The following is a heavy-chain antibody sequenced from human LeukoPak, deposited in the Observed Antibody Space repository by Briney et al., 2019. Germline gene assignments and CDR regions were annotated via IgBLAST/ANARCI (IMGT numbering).Heavy chain of an antibody. CDR3: AKDMIFGVVHLSDAFDI. CDR2: IVVGSDNT. J-gene: IGHJ3*02. D-gene: IGHD3/OR15-3a*01. V-gene: IGHV1-58*02. Sequence: SVKVSCKASGFTFSSPAMQWVRQARGQRLEWIGWIVVGSDNTNYAQEFQERVTITRDMSTSTAYMELSSLRSEDTAVYYCAKDMIFGVVHLSDAFDIWGQGTMVTVSS. CDR1: GFTFSSPA.